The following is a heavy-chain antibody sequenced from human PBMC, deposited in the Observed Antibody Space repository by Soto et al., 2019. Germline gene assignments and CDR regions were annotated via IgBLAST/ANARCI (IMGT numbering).Heavy chain of an antibody. V-gene: IGHV1-18*01. CDR1: GYTFNTYS. D-gene: IGHD5-18*01. Sequence: QVQLVQSGAEVKKPGASVKVSCKASGYTFNTYSISWVRQAPGQGLEWMGWISGYNGDTHYAQKFQGRVTMTTDTSTSTAYMELRSMRSDDTSMYYCARENVLSYVDTAMVDYFDSWGQGSLVTVSS. J-gene: IGHJ4*02. CDR3: ARENVLSYVDTAMVDYFDS. CDR2: ISGYNGDT.